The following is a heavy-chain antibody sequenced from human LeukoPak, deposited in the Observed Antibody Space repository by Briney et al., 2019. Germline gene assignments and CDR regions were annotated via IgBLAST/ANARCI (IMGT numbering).Heavy chain of an antibody. J-gene: IGHJ3*02. V-gene: IGHV5-51*01. CDR1: GYSFTSYW. D-gene: IGHD3-22*01. CDR3: ARRMGYYDSSGTDAFDI. Sequence: GESLKISCQGSGYSFTSYWIGWVRQMPGKSLEWMGIIYPGDSDTRYSPSFQGQVTISADKSISTAYLQWSSLKASDTAMYYCARRMGYYDSSGTDAFDIWGQGTMVTVSS. CDR2: IYPGDSDT.